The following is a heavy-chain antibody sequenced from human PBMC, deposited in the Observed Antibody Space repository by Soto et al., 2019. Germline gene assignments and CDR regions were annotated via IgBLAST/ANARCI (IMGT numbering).Heavy chain of an antibody. V-gene: IGHV4-34*01. J-gene: IGHJ4*02. CDR2: INDGGSA. CDR3: ARGLFSETHYSGGWYFFDY. CDR1: GGSFSGYS. D-gene: IGHD1-26*01. Sequence: QVQLQQWGAGLLKPSETLSLTCAVYGGSFSGYSWTWIRQSPGKGLEWIGQINDGGSANYNPSLKSLVTISVDTSNNEFFLELSSVTAADPAVYYCARGLFSETHYSGGWYFFDYWGQGTLVTVSS.